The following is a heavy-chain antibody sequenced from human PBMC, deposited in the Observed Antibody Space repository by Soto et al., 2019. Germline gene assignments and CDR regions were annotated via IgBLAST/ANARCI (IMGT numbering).Heavy chain of an antibody. D-gene: IGHD3-22*01. V-gene: IGHV5-10-1*01. CDR1: GYYFPTYW. CDR2: IDPSDSDT. CDR3: ARSYDSSGYYGSRRAFDI. Sequence: GESLKISCRGSGYYFPTYWINWVRQMPGKGLEWMGMIDPSDSDTNYSPSFQGHVTISVDKSISTAYLQWSSLKASDTAMYYCARSYDSSGYYGSRRAFDIWGQGTMVTVSS. J-gene: IGHJ3*02.